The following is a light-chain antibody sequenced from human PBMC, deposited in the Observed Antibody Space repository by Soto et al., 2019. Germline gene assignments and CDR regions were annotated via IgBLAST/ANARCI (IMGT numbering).Light chain of an antibody. Sequence: DIQMTQSPSTLSASVGDRVTITCRASQSISDWLACYQQKSGKAPNLLIYKAFRLESGARSRFRGSGSETEFTLTIGGLHPGDPAADDGHQYNSYSHTVGNGTKVDVK. CDR3: HQYNSYSHT. V-gene: IGKV1-5*03. CDR2: KAF. J-gene: IGKJ1*01. CDR1: QSISDW.